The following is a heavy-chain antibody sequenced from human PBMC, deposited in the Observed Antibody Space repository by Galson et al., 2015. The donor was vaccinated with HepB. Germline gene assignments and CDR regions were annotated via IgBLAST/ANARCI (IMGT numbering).Heavy chain of an antibody. Sequence: SVKVSCKASGYTFTSYGISWVRQAPGQGLEWMGWISAYNGNTNYAQKLQGRVTMTTDTSTSTAYMELRSLRSDDTAVYYCARNSWLARHYNWFDPWGQGTLVTVSS. CDR2: ISAYNGNT. CDR3: ARNSWLARHYNWFDP. CDR1: GYTFTSYG. V-gene: IGHV1-18*01. D-gene: IGHD6-19*01. J-gene: IGHJ5*02.